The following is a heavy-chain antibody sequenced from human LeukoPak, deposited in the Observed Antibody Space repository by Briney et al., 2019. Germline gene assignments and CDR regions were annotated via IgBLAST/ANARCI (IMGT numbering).Heavy chain of an antibody. J-gene: IGHJ6*03. CDR2: INSNGGST. D-gene: IGHD2-21*02. CDR1: GFTFSSYA. V-gene: IGHV3-64*01. CDR3: ARDYCGGDCYANYSYYYMDV. Sequence: GGSLRLSCAASGFTFSSYAMHWVRQAPGKGLEYVSAINSNGGSTYYANSAKGRFTISRDNSKNTLYLQMGSLRAEDMAVYYCARDYCGGDCYANYSYYYMDVWGKGTTVTVSS.